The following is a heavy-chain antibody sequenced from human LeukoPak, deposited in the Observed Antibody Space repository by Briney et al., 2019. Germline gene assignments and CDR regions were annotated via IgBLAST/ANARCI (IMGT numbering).Heavy chain of an antibody. J-gene: IGHJ3*02. CDR1: GGSISGYY. Sequence: SETLSLTCSVSGGSISGYYCTWIRQPAGKGLEWIGRVYTSWSTHYNPSLKTRLTMSVDASKNQFSLKLSSVTAADTAVYYCARLITGTTTAFDIWGQGTMVTVSS. V-gene: IGHV4-4*07. CDR2: VYTSWST. CDR3: ARLITGTTTAFDI. D-gene: IGHD1-7*01.